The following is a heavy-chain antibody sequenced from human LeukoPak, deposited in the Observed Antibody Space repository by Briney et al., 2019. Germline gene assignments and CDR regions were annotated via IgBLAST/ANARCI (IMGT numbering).Heavy chain of an antibody. CDR3: ARENFYYSFDY. V-gene: IGHV1-2*06. D-gene: IGHD4-11*01. J-gene: IGHJ4*02. Sequence: ASVKVSCKASGYTFTGYYIHWVRQAPGQGLEWMGRINPNSGGTNYAQRFQGRVTMTRDTSISTAYMELSRLRSDDTAVYYCARENFYYSFDYWGQGTLATVSS. CDR2: INPNSGGT. CDR1: GYTFTGYY.